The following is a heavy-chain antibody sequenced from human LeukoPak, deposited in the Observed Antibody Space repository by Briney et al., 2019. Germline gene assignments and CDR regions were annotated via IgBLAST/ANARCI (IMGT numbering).Heavy chain of an antibody. V-gene: IGHV1-8*01. D-gene: IGHD6-13*01. CDR3: ARGHREQQLMITYYYYYMDV. CDR1: GYTFTSYD. CDR2: MNPNSGNT. J-gene: IGHJ6*03. Sequence: ASVKVSCKASGYTFTSYDINWVRQATGQGLEWMGWMNPNSGNTGYAQKFQGRVTMTRNTSISTAYMELSSLRSEDTAVYYCARGHREQQLMITYYYYYMDVWGRGTTVTVSS.